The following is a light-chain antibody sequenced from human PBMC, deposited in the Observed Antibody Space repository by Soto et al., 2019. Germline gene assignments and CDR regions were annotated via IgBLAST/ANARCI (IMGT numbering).Light chain of an antibody. CDR2: DAS. CDR3: QQRTNWPLT. Sequence: EIVLTQSPATLSVSPGERATLSCRASQSVGSYLAWYQQRPGQAPRLLIYDASSRATGIPARFSGSGSGTDFTLTISSLEPEDFAAYYCQQRTNWPLTFGGGTKVHIK. CDR1: QSVGSY. V-gene: IGKV3-11*01. J-gene: IGKJ4*01.